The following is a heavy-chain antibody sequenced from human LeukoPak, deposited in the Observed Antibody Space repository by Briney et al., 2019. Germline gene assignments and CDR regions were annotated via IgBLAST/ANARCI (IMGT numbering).Heavy chain of an antibody. CDR1: GSTFSSYW. CDR3: ARDKSLGVWGSYRYTPIDY. J-gene: IGHJ4*02. V-gene: IGHV3-7*01. Sequence: GGSLRLSCAASGSTFSSYWMSWVRQAPGKGLEWVANIKQDGSEKYYVDSVKGRFTISRDNAKNSLYLQMNSLRAEDTAVYYCARDKSLGVWGSYRYTPIDYWGQGPLVTVFS. D-gene: IGHD3-16*02. CDR2: IKQDGSEK.